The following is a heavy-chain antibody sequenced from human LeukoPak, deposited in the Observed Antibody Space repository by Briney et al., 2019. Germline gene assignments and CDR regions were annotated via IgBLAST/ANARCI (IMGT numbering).Heavy chain of an antibody. J-gene: IGHJ5*02. CDR1: GGSISSYY. CDR2: IYYSGST. CDR3: ARDLSSSGDNWFDP. V-gene: IGHV4-59*12. Sequence: SETLSLTCTVSGGSISSYYWSWIRQPPGKGLEWIGYIYYSGSTNYNPSLKSRVTISVDTSKNQFSLKLSSVTAADTAVYYCARDLSSSGDNWFDPWGQGTLVTVSS. D-gene: IGHD6-6*01.